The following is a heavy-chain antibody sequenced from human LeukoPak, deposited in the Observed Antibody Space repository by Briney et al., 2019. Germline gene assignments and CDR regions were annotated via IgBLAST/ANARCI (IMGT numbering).Heavy chain of an antibody. CDR3: ARGTAYSSSSYYYCYYYYMDV. CDR2: INHSGST. CDR1: GGSFSGYY. J-gene: IGHJ6*03. Sequence: PSETLSLTCAVYGGSFSGYYWSWIRQPPGKGLEWIGEINHSGSTNYNPSLKSRVTISVDTSKNQFSLKLSSVTAADTAVYYCARGTAYSSSSYYYCYYYYMDVWGKGTTVTVSS. D-gene: IGHD6-6*01. V-gene: IGHV4-34*01.